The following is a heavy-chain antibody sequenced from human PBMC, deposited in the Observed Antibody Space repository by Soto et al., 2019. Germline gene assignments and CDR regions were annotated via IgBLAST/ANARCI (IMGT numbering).Heavy chain of an antibody. CDR1: GFTFSSYG. Sequence: QVQLVESGGGVVQPGRSLRLSCAASGFTFSSYGMHWVRQAPGKGLEWVAVISYDGSNKYYADSVKGRFTISRDNSKNTLYLQMNSLRAEDTAVYYCAKDGGYCSGGSCFDYWGQGTLVTVSS. CDR2: ISYDGSNK. D-gene: IGHD2-15*01. V-gene: IGHV3-30*18. CDR3: AKDGGYCSGGSCFDY. J-gene: IGHJ4*02.